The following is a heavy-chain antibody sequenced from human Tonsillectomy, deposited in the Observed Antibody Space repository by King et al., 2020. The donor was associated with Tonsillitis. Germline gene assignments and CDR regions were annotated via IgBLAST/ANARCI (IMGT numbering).Heavy chain of an antibody. Sequence: QLVQSGAEVKKPGSSVKISCKASVGRFNNYAINWVRQAPGKGLECMCRLIPVFVPPNYAQKFRGRFTITADESTSSFNMEVSSLRSEDTAVYYCAREFQLLFGFDPWGQGTLVTVSS. J-gene: IGHJ5*02. CDR1: VGRFNNYA. CDR2: LIPVFVPP. V-gene: IGHV1-69*01. D-gene: IGHD2-21*01. CDR3: AREFQLLFGFDP.